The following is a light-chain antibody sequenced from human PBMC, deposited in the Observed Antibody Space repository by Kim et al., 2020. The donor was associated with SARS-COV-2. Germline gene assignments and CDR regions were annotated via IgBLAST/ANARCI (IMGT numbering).Light chain of an antibody. CDR2: HAS. V-gene: IGKV1D-13*01. CDR3: QHIFNYVT. J-gene: IGKJ3*01. CDR1: QNIGSY. Sequence: AIQLTQSPSSLSASVGDRVTITCRASQNIGSYLAWYQQSPGKAPKLLIHHASSLQRGVPSRFSGSGSGTDFILTISTLQPDDLATYYCQHIFNYVTFGPGTKVDIK.